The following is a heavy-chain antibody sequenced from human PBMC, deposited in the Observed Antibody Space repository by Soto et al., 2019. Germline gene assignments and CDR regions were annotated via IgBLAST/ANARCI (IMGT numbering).Heavy chain of an antibody. D-gene: IGHD2-2*01. CDR3: ARVVILVPTASTHYSYRMDV. CDR1: GGTFSNYA. J-gene: IGHJ6*02. V-gene: IGHV1-69*01. CDR2: IIPIVGTG. Sequence: QVQLVQSGAEVRKPGSSVTVSCKASGGTFSNYAISWVRQAPGQGLEWMGGIIPIVGTGSYAQKFQGRVTITADEPTTTAYMERSSLRFEDTAVYYCARVVILVPTASTHYSYRMDVWGPGTTVTVSS.